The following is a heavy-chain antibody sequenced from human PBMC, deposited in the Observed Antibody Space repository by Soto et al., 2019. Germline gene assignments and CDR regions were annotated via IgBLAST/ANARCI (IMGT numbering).Heavy chain of an antibody. V-gene: IGHV1-46*01. D-gene: IGHD2-21*01. CDR1: GYSFTDYF. Sequence: QVQLVQSGAEVRKPGDSVKVACKASGYSFTDYFVHWVRQAPGQGPEWMGIINPDGGTTGYAQKFQGRVTLTSDTSTNTVYMELRSLTSDDTAVYYCASLIGVDVLRDYWGQGTRVTVSS. CDR2: INPDGGTT. J-gene: IGHJ4*02. CDR3: ASLIGVDVLRDY.